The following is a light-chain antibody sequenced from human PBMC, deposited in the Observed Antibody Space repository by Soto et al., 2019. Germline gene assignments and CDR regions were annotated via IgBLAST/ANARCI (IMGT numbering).Light chain of an antibody. J-gene: IGKJ2*04. CDR2: DAS. Sequence: DIVLTQSPATLSLSPGERATLSCRASQSVSSHLAWYQQKPGQAPRLLIYDASNRATGIPVRFTGSGSGTDFTLAISILGPEDSVVYCCHQRINCPRSFGLGTKVEIK. CDR3: HQRINCPRS. CDR1: QSVSSH. V-gene: IGKV3-11*01.